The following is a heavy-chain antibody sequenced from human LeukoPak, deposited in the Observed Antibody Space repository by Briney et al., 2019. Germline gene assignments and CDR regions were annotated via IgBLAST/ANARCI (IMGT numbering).Heavy chain of an antibody. Sequence: SETLSLTCAVYGGSFSGYYWSWIRQPPGKGLEWIGEINHSGSTNYNPSLKSRVTISVDTSKNQFSLKLSSVTAADTAVYYCARESCSSTSCYRTAYYYYYYMDVWGKGTTVTVSS. CDR3: ARESCSSTSCYRTAYYYYYYMDV. CDR1: GGSFSGYY. J-gene: IGHJ6*03. D-gene: IGHD2-2*02. CDR2: INHSGST. V-gene: IGHV4-34*01.